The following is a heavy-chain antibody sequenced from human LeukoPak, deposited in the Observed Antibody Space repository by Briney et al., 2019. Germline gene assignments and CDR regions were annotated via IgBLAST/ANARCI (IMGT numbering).Heavy chain of an antibody. CDR3: AKASRYYYMDV. CDR2: ISYDGSNK. Sequence: GGSLRLSCAASGFTFSSYGMHWVRQAPGKGLEWVAVISYDGSNKYYADSVKGRFTISRDNSKNTLYLQMNSLRAEDTAVYYCAKASRYYYMDVWGKGTTVTVSS. J-gene: IGHJ6*03. V-gene: IGHV3-30*18. CDR1: GFTFSSYG.